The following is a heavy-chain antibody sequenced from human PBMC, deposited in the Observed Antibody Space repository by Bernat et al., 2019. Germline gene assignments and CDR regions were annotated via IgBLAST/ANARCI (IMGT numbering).Heavy chain of an antibody. Sequence: VQLVESGGGLVQPGGSLRLSCAASGFTFSSYAVNWVRQAPGKGLEWVAVISYDGSNKYYADSVKGRFTISRDNSKNTLYLQMNSLRPEDTAVYYCARDSLLQRGGWFDPWGQGTLVTVSS. CDR2: ISYDGSNK. J-gene: IGHJ5*02. CDR3: ARDSLLQRGGWFDP. D-gene: IGHD3-16*01. CDR1: GFTFSSYA. V-gene: IGHV3-30-3*01.